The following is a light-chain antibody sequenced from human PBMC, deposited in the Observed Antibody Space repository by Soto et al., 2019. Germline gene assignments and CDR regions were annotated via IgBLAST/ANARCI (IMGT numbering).Light chain of an antibody. V-gene: IGKV1-5*03. Sequence: DIHMTQSPSTLSGSVVDRVTITCRDSQTISSWLAWYQQKPGKAPKLLIYKASTLKSGVPARFSGSGSGTEFTLTIRSLQSEDFALYYCHQYDNWPLTWTFGQGTKVDIK. CDR3: HQYDNWPLTWT. J-gene: IGKJ1*01. CDR2: KAS. CDR1: QTISSW.